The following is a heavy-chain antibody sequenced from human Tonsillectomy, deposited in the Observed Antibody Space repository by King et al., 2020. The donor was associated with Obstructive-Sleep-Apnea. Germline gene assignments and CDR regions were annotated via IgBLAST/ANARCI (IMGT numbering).Heavy chain of an antibody. J-gene: IGHJ6*02. CDR3: ARAIGNREYYYYYGMDV. CDR1: GGSISSGDYY. V-gene: IGHV4-30-4*01. D-gene: IGHD4-23*01. Sequence: QLQESGPGLVKPSQTLSLTCTVSGGSISSGDYYWSWIRQPPGKGLEWIGYIYYSGSTSFNPSLTSRVTISVDTSKNQFSLKLTSVPAADPAVYYCARAIGNREYYYYYGMDVWGQGTTVTVSS. CDR2: IYYSGST.